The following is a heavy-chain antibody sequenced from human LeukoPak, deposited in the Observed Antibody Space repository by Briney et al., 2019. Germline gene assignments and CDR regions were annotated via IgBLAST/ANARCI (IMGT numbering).Heavy chain of an antibody. D-gene: IGHD6-13*01. J-gene: IGHJ4*02. CDR2: IWYDGSNK. Sequence: GRSLRLSCAASGFTFSSYGMHWVRQAPGKGLEGGAVIWYDGSNKYYADSVKGRFTISRDNSKNTLYLQMNSLRAEDTAVYYCARDQRESSSWYVVMGYWGQGTLVTVSS. CDR3: ARDQRESSSWYVVMGY. CDR1: GFTFSSYG. V-gene: IGHV3-33*01.